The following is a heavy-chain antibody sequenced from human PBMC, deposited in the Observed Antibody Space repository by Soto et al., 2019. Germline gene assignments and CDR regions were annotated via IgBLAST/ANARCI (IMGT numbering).Heavy chain of an antibody. D-gene: IGHD3-22*01. V-gene: IGHV1-18*01. CDR2: IGAYNGNT. J-gene: IGHJ3*02. Sequence: QVQLVQSGAEVKKPGASVKVSCKASGYTFTSYGISWVRRAPGQGLEWMGWIGAYNGNTNYAQKLQGRVTMTTDTSTSTAYMELRSLRSDDTAVYYCARDRYTMIVVVTPDAFDIWGQGTMVTVSS. CDR1: GYTFTSYG. CDR3: ARDRYTMIVVVTPDAFDI.